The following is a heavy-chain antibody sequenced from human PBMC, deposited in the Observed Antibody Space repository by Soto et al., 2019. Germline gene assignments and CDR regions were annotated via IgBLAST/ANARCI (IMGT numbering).Heavy chain of an antibody. V-gene: IGHV4-4*07. D-gene: IGHD6-25*01. CDR1: GDSISTSY. CDR2: IHSTGNS. CDR3: VRNVAAVRTDWFDP. Sequence: SSETLSLTCSVSGDSISTSYWSWIRQPAENLPEWIWRIHSTGNSSYNPSPRCRVSMSRDSSKKEIYLALTSVTAADTDVYHCVRNVAAVRTDWFDPWGQGTLVTVSS. J-gene: IGHJ5*02.